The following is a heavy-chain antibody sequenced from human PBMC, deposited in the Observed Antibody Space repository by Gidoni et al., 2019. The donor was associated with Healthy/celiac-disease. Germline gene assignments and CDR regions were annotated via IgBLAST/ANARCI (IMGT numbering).Heavy chain of an antibody. V-gene: IGHV3-48*03. J-gene: IGHJ4*02. CDR2: ISSSGSTI. D-gene: IGHD3-22*01. CDR1: GFTFSSSE. Sequence: VQLVESGGGLVQPGGYLRLSCAASGFTFSSSEMNWVSQAPGKGLGWVSYISSSGSTIYYADSVKGRFTISRDNAKNSLYLQMNSLRAEDTAVYYCARVSSGYSKFDYWGQGTLVTVSS. CDR3: ARVSSGYSKFDY.